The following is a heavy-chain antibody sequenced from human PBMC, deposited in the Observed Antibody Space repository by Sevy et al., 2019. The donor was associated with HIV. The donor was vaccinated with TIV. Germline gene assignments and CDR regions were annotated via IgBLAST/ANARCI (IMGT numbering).Heavy chain of an antibody. CDR2: ISPSGKTI. J-gene: IGHJ5*02. V-gene: IGHV3-11*04. CDR3: AGGKYWFDP. Sequence: GGSLRLSCAAPGFSFRDNYITWIRQAPGKGLEWVSHISPSGKTISYADSVKGRFTITKDNAKNSLFLQMNRLRVEDTAVYYCAGGKYWFDPWGQGPLVPVSS. CDR1: GFSFRDNY.